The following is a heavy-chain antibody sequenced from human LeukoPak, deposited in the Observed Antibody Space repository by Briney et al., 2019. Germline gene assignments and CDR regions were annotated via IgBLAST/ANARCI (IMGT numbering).Heavy chain of an antibody. CDR2: IHPGVSDN. CDR1: DSRFTTHW. V-gene: IGHV5-51*01. Sequence: GESLDISVKRSDSRFTTHWIGGVPQMPGKGLEWMQIIHPGVSDNRYSPSFQGQVTISADKSISTAYLQWSSLKASDTAMYYCATDSGYDSNLSMDVWGQGTTVAVSS. CDR3: ATDSGYDSNLSMDV. D-gene: IGHD5-12*01. J-gene: IGHJ6*02.